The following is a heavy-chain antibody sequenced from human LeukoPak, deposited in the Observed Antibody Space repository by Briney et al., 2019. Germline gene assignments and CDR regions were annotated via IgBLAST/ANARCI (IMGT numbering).Heavy chain of an antibody. Sequence: PSETLSLTCTVSGGSISSYYWSWIRQPAGKGLEWIGRIYTSGSTNYNPSLTSRVTMSVDTSKNQFSLKLSSVTAADTAVYYCARDRLRFLESMVYYFDYWGQGTLVTVSS. J-gene: IGHJ4*02. D-gene: IGHD3-3*01. V-gene: IGHV4-4*07. CDR1: GGSISSYY. CDR2: IYTSGST. CDR3: ARDRLRFLESMVYYFDY.